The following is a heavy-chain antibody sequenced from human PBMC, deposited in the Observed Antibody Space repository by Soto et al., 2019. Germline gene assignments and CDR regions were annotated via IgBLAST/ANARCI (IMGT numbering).Heavy chain of an antibody. D-gene: IGHD2-2*01. CDR1: GYTFTSYD. J-gene: IGHJ4*02. CDR3: ARGRYCSSTSCYYEDY. CDR2: MNPNSGKT. V-gene: IGHV1-8*01. Sequence: ASVKVSCKASGYTFTSYDINWVRQATGQGLEWMGWMNPNSGKTGYAQKFQGRVTMTRNTSISTAYMELSSLRSEDTAVYYCARGRYCSSTSCYYEDYWGQGTLVTVSS.